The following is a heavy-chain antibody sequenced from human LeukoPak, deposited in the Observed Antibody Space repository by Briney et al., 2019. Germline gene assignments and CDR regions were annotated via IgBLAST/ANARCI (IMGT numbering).Heavy chain of an antibody. Sequence: GGSLRLPCAASGFTFSSYGMHWVRQAPGKGLEWVALIWSDGSSKSYADSVKGRFTISRDNSKDTLSLQMNSLRAEDTAVYYCASTNAYNRDYSYYYGMDVWGQGTTVTVSS. CDR1: GFTFSSYG. CDR2: IWSDGSSK. V-gene: IGHV3-33*01. J-gene: IGHJ6*02. CDR3: ASTNAYNRDYSYYYGMDV. D-gene: IGHD1-7*01.